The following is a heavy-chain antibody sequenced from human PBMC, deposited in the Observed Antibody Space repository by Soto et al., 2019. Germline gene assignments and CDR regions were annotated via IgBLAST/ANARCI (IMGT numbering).Heavy chain of an antibody. V-gene: IGHV4-34*01. D-gene: IGHD3-10*01. CDR3: ARDRPYYGSGSYYNLRYNWFDR. CDR2: INHSGST. CDR1: GGSFSGYY. J-gene: IGHJ5*02. Sequence: PSETLSLTCAVYGGSFSGYYWSWIRQPPGKGLEWIGEINHSGSTNYNPSLKSRVTISVDTSRNQFSLKLSSVTAADTAVYYCARDRPYYGSGSYYNLRYNWFDRWGQGTLVTVSS.